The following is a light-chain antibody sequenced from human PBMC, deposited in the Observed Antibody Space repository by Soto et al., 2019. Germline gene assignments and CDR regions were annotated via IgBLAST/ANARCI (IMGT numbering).Light chain of an antibody. Sequence: EIVMTQSPATLSVSPGARATLSCRASQSVSSNLAWYQHKPGQAPRLRIYGASTRATGIPAKFSVSGSGTEFNLTISSLQSEDFAVYYCQQYNNWPPWMFGEGTKVEIK. CDR2: GAS. J-gene: IGKJ1*01. CDR3: QQYNNWPPWM. V-gene: IGKV3-15*01. CDR1: QSVSSN.